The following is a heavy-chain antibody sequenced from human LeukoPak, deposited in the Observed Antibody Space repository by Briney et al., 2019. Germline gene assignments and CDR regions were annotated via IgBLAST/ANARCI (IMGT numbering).Heavy chain of an antibody. V-gene: IGHV5-51*01. J-gene: IGHJ3*02. CDR3: ARRQARGYAFDI. CDR2: IYPGESDP. CDR1: EYKFTSYW. D-gene: IGHD3-10*01. Sequence: GASLKISCKGSEYKFTSYWIGWGRQLPGKGLEWMGIIYPGESDPRYSPSFQGQVTISADKSISTAYLQWSSLKASDTAMYYCARRQARGYAFDIWGQGTMVTVS.